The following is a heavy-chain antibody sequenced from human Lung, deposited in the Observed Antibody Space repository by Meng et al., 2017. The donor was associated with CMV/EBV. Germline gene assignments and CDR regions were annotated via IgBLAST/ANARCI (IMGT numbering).Heavy chain of an antibody. Sequence: GGXLKLXCAASGFTFSSYAMHCVRQAPGKGLVWVAVISYDGSNKYYADPVKGRFTISRDNYKNTLYLQMNSLRAEDTAVYYCARDNYGDYGDAFDIWGQGTMVIVSS. V-gene: IGHV3-30-3*01. J-gene: IGHJ3*02. CDR3: ARDNYGDYGDAFDI. D-gene: IGHD4-17*01. CDR2: ISYDGSNK. CDR1: GFTFSSYA.